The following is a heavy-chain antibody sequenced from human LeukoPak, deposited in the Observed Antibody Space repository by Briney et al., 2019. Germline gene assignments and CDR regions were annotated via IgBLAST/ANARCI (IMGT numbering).Heavy chain of an antibody. CDR1: GGSVSSGSYY. Sequence: SETLSLTCTVSGGSVSSGSYYWSWIRQPLGKGLEWIGYIYYSGSTNYNPSLKSRVTISVDTSKNQFSLKLSSVTAADTAVYYCAREGDSSGYPFDYWGQGTLVTVSS. CDR2: IYYSGST. CDR3: AREGDSSGYPFDY. V-gene: IGHV4-61*01. D-gene: IGHD3-22*01. J-gene: IGHJ4*02.